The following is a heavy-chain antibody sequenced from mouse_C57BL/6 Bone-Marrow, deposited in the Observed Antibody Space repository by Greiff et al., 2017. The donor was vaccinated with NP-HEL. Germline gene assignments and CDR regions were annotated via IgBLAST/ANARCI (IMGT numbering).Heavy chain of an antibody. D-gene: IGHD1-1*01. J-gene: IGHJ1*03. CDR3: ARFTTVVETYWYFDV. CDR2: INPYNGGT. CDR1: GYTFTDYY. Sequence: EVQLQQSGPVLVKPGASVKMSCKASGYTFTDYYMNWVKQSHGKSLEWIGVINPYNGGTSYNQKFKGKATLTVDKSSSTAYMELNSLTSEDSAVYYCARFTTVVETYWYFDVWGTGTTVTVSS. V-gene: IGHV1-19*01.